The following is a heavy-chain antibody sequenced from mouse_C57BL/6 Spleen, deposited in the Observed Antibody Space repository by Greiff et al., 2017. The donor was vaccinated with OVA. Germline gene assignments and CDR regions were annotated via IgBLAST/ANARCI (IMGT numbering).Heavy chain of an antibody. CDR3: ARSYYSNRTWFAY. J-gene: IGHJ3*01. D-gene: IGHD2-5*01. CDR2: IYIGNGYT. Sequence: VHVKQSGAELVRPGSSVKMSCKTSGYTFTSYGINWVKQRPGQGLEWIGYIYIGNGYTEYNEKFKGKATLTSDTSSSTAYMQLSSLTSEDSAIYFCARSYYSNRTWFAYWGQGTLVTVSA. V-gene: IGHV1-58*01. CDR1: GYTFTSYG.